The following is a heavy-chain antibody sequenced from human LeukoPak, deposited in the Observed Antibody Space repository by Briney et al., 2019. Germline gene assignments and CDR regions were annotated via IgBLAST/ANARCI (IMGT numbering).Heavy chain of an antibody. J-gene: IGHJ4*02. CDR2: ISSSSSYI. D-gene: IGHD4-17*01. CDR1: GFTFSSYN. Sequence: GGSLRLSCTASGFTFSSYNMNWVRQAPGKGLEWVSFISSSSSYIYYADSVKGRFTISRDNAKNSLYLQMNSLRAEDTAVYYCARDYHYGGSFDYWGQGTLVTVSS. CDR3: ARDYHYGGSFDY. V-gene: IGHV3-21*01.